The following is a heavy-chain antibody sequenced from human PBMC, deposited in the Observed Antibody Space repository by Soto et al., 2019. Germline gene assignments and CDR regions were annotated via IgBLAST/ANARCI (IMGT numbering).Heavy chain of an antibody. CDR1: GGTFSSYA. Sequence: SVKVSCKASGGTFSSYAISWVRQAPGQGLEWMGGIIPIFGTANYAQKFQGRVTITADESTSTAYMELSSLRSEDTAVYYCAREGRPYSSSWYYYYYGMDVWGQGTTVTVSS. CDR2: IIPIFGTA. CDR3: AREGRPYSSSWYYYYYGMDV. J-gene: IGHJ6*02. V-gene: IGHV1-69*13. D-gene: IGHD6-13*01.